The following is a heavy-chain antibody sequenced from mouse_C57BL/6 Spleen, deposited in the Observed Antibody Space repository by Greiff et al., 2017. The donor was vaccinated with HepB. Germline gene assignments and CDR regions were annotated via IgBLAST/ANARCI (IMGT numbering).Heavy chain of an antibody. Sequence: QVQLQQSGAELVRPGTSVKMSGKASGYTFTNYWIGWAKQRPGHGLEWIGDIYPGGGYTNYNEKFKGKATLTADKSSSTAYMQFSSLTSEDSAIYYCARSPPLRYFDVWGTGTTVTVSS. J-gene: IGHJ1*03. CDR3: ARSPPLRYFDV. V-gene: IGHV1-63*01. CDR1: GYTFTNYW. D-gene: IGHD2-1*01. CDR2: IYPGGGYT.